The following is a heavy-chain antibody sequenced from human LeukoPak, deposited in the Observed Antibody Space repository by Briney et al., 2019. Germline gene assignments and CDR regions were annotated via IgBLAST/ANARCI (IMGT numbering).Heavy chain of an antibody. Sequence: GASVKVSCKASGYTFTSYYMHWVRQAPGQGLEWMGIIDPSGGSTIYAHKFQDRVTMTRDRSTRTVYMELSSLRSEDTAVYYCARDIIAYCGGDCYPDAFDIWGQGTMVTVSS. CDR1: GYTFTSYY. CDR3: ARDIIAYCGGDCYPDAFDI. J-gene: IGHJ3*02. V-gene: IGHV1-46*01. CDR2: IDPSGGST. D-gene: IGHD2-21*02.